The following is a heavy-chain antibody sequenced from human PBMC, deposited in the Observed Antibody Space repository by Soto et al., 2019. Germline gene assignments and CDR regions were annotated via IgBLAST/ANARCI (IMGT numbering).Heavy chain of an antibody. V-gene: IGHV1-18*01. CDR3: ARGPGGSGTYYQTPAEY. Sequence: GASVKVSCKASGYTFTTYGFSWVRQAPGQGLEWMGWISAYNGNIKYAQNVQDRVTMTTDTSTSTVYMELTSLRSDDTAVYYCARGPGGSGTYYQTPAEYWGQGTLVTVSS. J-gene: IGHJ4*02. CDR2: ISAYNGNI. D-gene: IGHD3-10*01. CDR1: GYTFTTYG.